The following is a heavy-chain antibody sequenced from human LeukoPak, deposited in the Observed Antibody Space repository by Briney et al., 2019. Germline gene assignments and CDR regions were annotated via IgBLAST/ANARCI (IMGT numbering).Heavy chain of an antibody. J-gene: IGHJ4*02. CDR3: ARVVRMADY. Sequence: GGSLRLSCAASGFTVSNNYMSWGRQAPGKGLEWVSVIYSGGSTNYADSVKGRFTISRDNSKDTLYLQMNGLRAEDTAVYYCARVVRMADYWGQGTLVTVSS. CDR1: GFTVSNNY. D-gene: IGHD3-16*01. V-gene: IGHV3-53*01. CDR2: IYSGGST.